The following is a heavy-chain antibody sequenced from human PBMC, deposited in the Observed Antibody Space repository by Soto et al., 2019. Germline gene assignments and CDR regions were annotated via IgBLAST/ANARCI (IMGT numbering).Heavy chain of an antibody. D-gene: IGHD6-13*01. V-gene: IGHV4-59*01. CDR2: IYYSGST. J-gene: IGHJ5*02. CDR1: GGSISSYY. CDR3: ARGRYSSSWHPMNWFDP. Sequence: SETLSLTCTVSGGSISSYYWSWIRQPPGKGLEWIGYIYYSGSTNYNPSLKSRVTISVDTSKNQFSLKLSSVTAADTAVYYCARGRYSSSWHPMNWFDPWGQGTWSPSPQ.